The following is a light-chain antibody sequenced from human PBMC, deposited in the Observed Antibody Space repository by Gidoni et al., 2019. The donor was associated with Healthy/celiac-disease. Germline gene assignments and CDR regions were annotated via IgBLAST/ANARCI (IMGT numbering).Light chain of an antibody. CDR3: QQYNNWPPT. Sequence: EIVITPPPSTLSVSPGEGATLSCRASQSVSSNLAWYQQKPGQAPRLLIYGASTRATGIPARFSGSGSGTEFTLTISSLQSEDFAFYYCQQYNNWPPTFGQGTKLEIK. J-gene: IGKJ2*01. CDR1: QSVSSN. V-gene: IGKV3-15*01. CDR2: GAS.